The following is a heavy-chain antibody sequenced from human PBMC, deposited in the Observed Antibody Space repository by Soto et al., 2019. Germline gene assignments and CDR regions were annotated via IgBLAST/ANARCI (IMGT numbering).Heavy chain of an antibody. CDR3: ATFLSSADYYGSGTYFPLFDY. J-gene: IGHJ4*02. CDR2: INTYNGNT. D-gene: IGHD3-10*01. CDR1: GYTFTNYG. Sequence: ASVKVSCKASGYTFTNYGISWVRQAPGQGLEWMGWINTYNGNTNHAQKLQGRVTMTTDTSTSTAYMELSSLRSEDTAVYYCATFLSSADYYGSGTYFPLFDYWGQGTLVTVSS. V-gene: IGHV1-18*01.